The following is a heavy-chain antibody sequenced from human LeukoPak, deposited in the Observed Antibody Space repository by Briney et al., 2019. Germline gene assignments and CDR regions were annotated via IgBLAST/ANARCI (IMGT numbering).Heavy chain of an antibody. D-gene: IGHD3-10*01. CDR3: ARQFGSRDYYYYYYMDV. J-gene: IGHJ6*03. V-gene: IGHV5-51*01. CDR1: GYSFTRYW. Sequence: GESLKISCKGSGYSFTRYWIGWVRQMPGKGLEWMGIIYPGDSDTRYSPSFQGQVTISADKSISTAYLQWSSLKASDTAMYYCARQFGSRDYYYYYYMDVWGKGTTVTVSS. CDR2: IYPGDSDT.